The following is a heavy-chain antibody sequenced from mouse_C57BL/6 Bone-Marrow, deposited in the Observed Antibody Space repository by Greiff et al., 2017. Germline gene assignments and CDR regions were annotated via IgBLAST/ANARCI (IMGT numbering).Heavy chain of an antibody. J-gene: IGHJ2*01. Sequence: VQLQQSGAELVRPGASVKLSCTASGFNIKDDYMHWVKQRPEQGLEWLGWIDPENGDTEYASKFQGKATITADTASNTASRQLSSLTSEDTAVYYCTTHYYGSSCVYFDYWGQGTTLTVSS. CDR2: IDPENGDT. CDR3: TTHYYGSSCVYFDY. CDR1: GFNIKDDY. D-gene: IGHD1-1*01. V-gene: IGHV14-4*01.